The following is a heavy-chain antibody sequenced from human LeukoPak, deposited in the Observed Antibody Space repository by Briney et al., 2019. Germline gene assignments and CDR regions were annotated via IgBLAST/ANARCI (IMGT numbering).Heavy chain of an antibody. J-gene: IGHJ4*02. D-gene: IGHD2-2*01. V-gene: IGHV4-59*12. CDR1: GGSISSYY. Sequence: PSETLSLTCTVPGGSISSYYWSWIRQPPGKGLEWIEYIYYSGSTNYNPSLKSRVTISVDTSKNQFSLKLSSVTAADTAVYYCARASRTYFDYWGQGTLVTVSS. CDR2: IYYSGST. CDR3: ARASRTYFDY.